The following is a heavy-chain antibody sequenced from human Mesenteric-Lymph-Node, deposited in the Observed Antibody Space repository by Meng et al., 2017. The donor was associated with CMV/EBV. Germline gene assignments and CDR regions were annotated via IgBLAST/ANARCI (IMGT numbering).Heavy chain of an antibody. CDR2: IYYSGST. V-gene: IGHV4-59*01. CDR1: GGSFSGYY. D-gene: IGHD5-18*01. Sequence: SETLSLTCAVYGGSFSGYYWSWIRQPPGKGLEWIGYIYYSGSTNYNPSLKSRVTISVDTSKNQFSLKLSSVTAADTAVYYCARDSRVTQGWYYYGMDVWGQGTTVTVSS. J-gene: IGHJ6*02. CDR3: ARDSRVTQGWYYYGMDV.